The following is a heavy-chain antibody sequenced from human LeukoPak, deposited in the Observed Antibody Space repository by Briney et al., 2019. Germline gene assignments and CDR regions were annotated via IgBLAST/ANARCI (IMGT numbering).Heavy chain of an antibody. V-gene: IGHV5-51*01. CDR2: IYPGDSDT. J-gene: IGHJ4*02. D-gene: IGHD3-10*01. CDR3: ARSNELLWFGELLGYFDY. CDR1: GYSFTSYW. Sequence: GESLKISCKGSGYSFTSYWIGWVRQMPGKGLEWTGIIYPGDSDTRYSPSFQGQVTISADKSISTAYLQWSSLKASDTAMYYCARSNELLWFGELLGYFDYWGQGTLVTVSS.